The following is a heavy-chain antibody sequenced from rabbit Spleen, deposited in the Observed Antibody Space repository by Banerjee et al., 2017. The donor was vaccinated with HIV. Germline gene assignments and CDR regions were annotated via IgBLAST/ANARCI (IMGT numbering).Heavy chain of an antibody. J-gene: IGHJ4*01. V-gene: IGHV1S40*01. Sequence: QSLEESGGDLVKPEGSLTLTCTASGFSFSSSYYMCWVRQAPGKGLEWIACIYAGSSGSTYYASWAKGRFTISKTSSTTVTLQLNSLTAADTATYFCARGLYVDNTRMNLWGQGTLVTVS. CDR1: GFSFSSSYY. CDR3: ARGLYVDNTRMNL. CDR2: IYAGSSGST. D-gene: IGHD4-2*01.